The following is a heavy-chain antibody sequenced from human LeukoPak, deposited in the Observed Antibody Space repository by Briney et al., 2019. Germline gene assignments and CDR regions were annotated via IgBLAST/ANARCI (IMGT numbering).Heavy chain of an antibody. D-gene: IGHD3-10*01. CDR3: ARVPGSGYYYYYMDV. V-gene: IGHV1-69*05. CDR1: GGTFSSYA. CDR2: IIPIFGTA. J-gene: IGHJ6*03. Sequence: SVKVSCKAAGGTFSSYAISWVRQAPGQGLEWMGGIIPIFGTANYAQKFQGGVTITTDESTSTAYMELSSLRSEDTAVYYCARVPGSGYYYYYMDVWGKGTTVTVSS.